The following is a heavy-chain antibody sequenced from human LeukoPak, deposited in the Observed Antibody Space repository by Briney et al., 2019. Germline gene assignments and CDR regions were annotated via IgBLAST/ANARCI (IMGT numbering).Heavy chain of an antibody. CDR3: ARLRSYGSGSYYSFDY. J-gene: IGHJ4*02. CDR2: IKQDGSEK. CDR1: GFTFSSYW. Sequence: GGSLRLSCAASGFTFSSYWMSWVRQAPGKGLEWVANIKQDGSEKYYVDSVKGRFTISRDYAKNSLYLQMNSLRAEDTAVYYCARLRSYGSGSYYSFDYWGQGTLVTVSS. V-gene: IGHV3-7*01. D-gene: IGHD3-10*01.